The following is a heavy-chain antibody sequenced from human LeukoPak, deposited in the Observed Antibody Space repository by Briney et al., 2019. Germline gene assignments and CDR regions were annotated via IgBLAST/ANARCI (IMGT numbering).Heavy chain of an antibody. CDR2: INPGDPDT. V-gene: IGHV5-51*01. CDR3: ARRIGSGWYDY. Sequence: GESLKISCKGSGYIFTSYWIGWVRQMPGKGLEWLGIINPGDPDTRYSPSFQGQVTISADKSISTANLQWSSLKASDTAMYYCARRIGSGWYDYWGQGTLVTVSS. CDR1: GYIFTSYW. J-gene: IGHJ4*02. D-gene: IGHD6-19*01.